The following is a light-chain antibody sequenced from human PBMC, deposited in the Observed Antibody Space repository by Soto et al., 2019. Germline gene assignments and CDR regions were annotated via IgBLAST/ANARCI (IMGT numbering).Light chain of an antibody. J-gene: IGLJ2*01. V-gene: IGLV2-14*01. CDR1: SSDVGGYNY. CDR3: SSYTSSSTPYVV. Sequence: QSVLTQPASVSGSPGQSITISCTGNSSDVGGYNYVSWYQQHPGKAPKLMIYDVSNRPSGVSNRFSGSKSGNTASLTISGLQAEDEADYYCSSYTSSSTPYVVFGGGTQLTVL. CDR2: DVS.